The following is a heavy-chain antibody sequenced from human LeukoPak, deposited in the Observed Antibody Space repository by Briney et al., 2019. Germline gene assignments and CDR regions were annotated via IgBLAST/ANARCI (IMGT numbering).Heavy chain of an antibody. J-gene: IGHJ5*02. CDR2: ISYDGSNK. Sequence: PGRSLRLSCAASGFTFSSYGMHWVRQAPGKGLEWVAVISYDGSNKYYADSVKGRFTISRDNSKNTLYLQMNSLRAEDTAVYYCAKGMGYSPGWFDPWGQGTLVTVSS. V-gene: IGHV3-30*18. D-gene: IGHD5-18*01. CDR3: AKGMGYSPGWFDP. CDR1: GFTFSSYG.